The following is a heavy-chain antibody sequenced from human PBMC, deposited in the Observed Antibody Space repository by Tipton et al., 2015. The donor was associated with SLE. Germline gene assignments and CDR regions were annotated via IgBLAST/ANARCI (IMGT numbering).Heavy chain of an antibody. CDR3: ARGMVTWRGAILGVDV. Sequence: TLSLTCSVSGGSISSNYWIWIRQPPGKGLEWIGYISDDGGTNYNPSLKSRVTISVDLAKNQFSLRLTSVTAADTAVYYCARGMVTWRGAILGVDVWGQGTTVNVSS. J-gene: IGHJ6*02. V-gene: IGHV4-59*08. CDR1: GGSISSNY. D-gene: IGHD2-21*02. CDR2: ISDDGGT.